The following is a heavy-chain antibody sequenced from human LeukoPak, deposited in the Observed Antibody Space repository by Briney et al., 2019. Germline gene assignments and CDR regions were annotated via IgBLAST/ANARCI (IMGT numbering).Heavy chain of an antibody. V-gene: IGHV5-51*01. CDR1: GYSFTSYW. J-gene: IGHJ4*02. CDR2: IYPGDSDT. D-gene: IGHD2-2*01. CDR3: ARHCSSTSCYGYYFDY. Sequence: EESLKISCKGSGYSFTSYWIGWVRQMPGKGLEWMGIIYPGDSDTRYSPSFQGQVTISADKSISTAYLQWSSLKASDTAMYYCARHCSSTSCYGYYFDYWGQGTLVTVSS.